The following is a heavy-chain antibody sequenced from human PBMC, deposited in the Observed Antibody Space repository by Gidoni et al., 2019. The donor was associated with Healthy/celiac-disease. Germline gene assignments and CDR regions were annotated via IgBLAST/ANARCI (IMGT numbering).Heavy chain of an antibody. V-gene: IGHV4-34*01. D-gene: IGHD4-17*01. CDR2: INHSGST. CDR3: ATYDYGDYEPSYYYYGMDV. Sequence: QVQLQQWGAGLLKPSETLSLTCAVYGGSFSGYYWRWIRQPPGKGLEWIGEINHSGSTNYNPSLKSRVTISVDTSKNQFSLKLSSVTAADTAVYYCATYDYGDYEPSYYYYGMDVWGQGTTVTVSS. CDR1: GGSFSGYY. J-gene: IGHJ6*02.